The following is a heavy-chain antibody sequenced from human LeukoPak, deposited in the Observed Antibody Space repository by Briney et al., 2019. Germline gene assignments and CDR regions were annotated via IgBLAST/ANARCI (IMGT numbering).Heavy chain of an antibody. CDR1: GGSFSGDN. CDR2: IYYSGST. CDR3: ARGAVIYYDYYMDV. J-gene: IGHJ6*03. Sequence: SETLSLTSAVYGGSFSGDNWSWIREPPGGGVEWIGFIYYSGSTNYNPSLTSRVTISVDTSKNTFSLKMSSVTAADTAVYYCARGAVIYYDYYMDVCGNGTTFTASS. D-gene: IGHD2-21*01. V-gene: IGHV4-59*01.